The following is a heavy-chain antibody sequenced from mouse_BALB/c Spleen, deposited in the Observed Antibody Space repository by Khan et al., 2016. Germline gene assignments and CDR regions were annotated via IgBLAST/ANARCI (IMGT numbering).Heavy chain of an antibody. J-gene: IGHJ2*01. CDR1: GYTFTSYW. Sequence: QVQLQQSGAELAKPGASVKMSCKASGYTFTSYWMHWVKQRPGQGLEWIGYINPSTGYTEYNQKFKDKATLTADKSSSTAYMQLSSLTSEDSAVYYGARSDDGYYYFDYWGQGTTLTVSS. CDR3: ARSDDGYYYFDY. V-gene: IGHV1-7*01. D-gene: IGHD2-3*01. CDR2: INPSTGYT.